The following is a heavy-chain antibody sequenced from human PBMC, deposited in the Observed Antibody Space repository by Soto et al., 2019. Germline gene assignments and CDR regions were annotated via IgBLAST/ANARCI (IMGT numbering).Heavy chain of an antibody. CDR1: GGSISSGDYF. V-gene: IGHV4-31*03. Sequence: QLQLQESGPGLVKPSQTLSLTCTVSGGSISSGDYFWNWIRQHPGKGLEWIGYIYHSGGTYYNPTLESRRCISRDRSKHLCSLKLTSVTAADTAVYDCATSPKAYLGPTGFGSWGQGTVVTVSP. CDR2: IYHSGGT. D-gene: IGHD4-17*01. J-gene: IGHJ4*02. CDR3: ATSPKAYLGPTGFGS.